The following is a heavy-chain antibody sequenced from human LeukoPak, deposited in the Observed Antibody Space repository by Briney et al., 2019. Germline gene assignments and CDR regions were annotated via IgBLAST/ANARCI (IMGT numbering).Heavy chain of an antibody. V-gene: IGHV3-23*01. CDR1: GFTFTSFG. J-gene: IGHJ4*02. D-gene: IGHD3-10*01. Sequence: TGGSLRLSCVASGFTFTSFGMNWVRQAPGKRLEWVSVINGSGGRTYYADSVKGRFTTSRDNSKKTLYLQMNSLRAEDTAVYYCAKVDGFGLLWFAEVFDYWGQGTLVTVSS. CDR2: INGSGGRT. CDR3: AKVDGFGLLWFAEVFDY.